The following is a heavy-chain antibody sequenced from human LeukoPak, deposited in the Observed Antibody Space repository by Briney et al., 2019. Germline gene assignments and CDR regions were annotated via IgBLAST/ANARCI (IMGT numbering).Heavy chain of an antibody. Sequence: PGGSLRLSCAASGFTFSSYDMSWVRQAPGKGLEWDSAISASGGGTYYADSVKGRFTISRDNSKNTLFLQMNSLRAEDTAVYFCAKDTETTWQSAMVTDFDYWGRGTLVTVSS. CDR3: AKDTETTWQSAMVTDFDY. V-gene: IGHV3-23*01. D-gene: IGHD5-18*01. J-gene: IGHJ4*02. CDR1: GFTFSSYD. CDR2: ISASGGGT.